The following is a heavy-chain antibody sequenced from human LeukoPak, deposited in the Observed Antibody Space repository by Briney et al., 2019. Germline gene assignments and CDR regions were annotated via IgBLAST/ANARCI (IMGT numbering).Heavy chain of an antibody. CDR2: IYYSGTT. D-gene: IGHD4-23*01. V-gene: IGHV4-39*01. J-gene: IGHJ3*02. CDR1: GGSLSSSSYY. Sequence: SETLSLTCTVSGGSLSSSSYYWGWIRQPPGKGLEWIGSIYYSGTTYYNPSLKSRVTISVGTSKNQFSLKLSSVTATDTAVYYFARLGGGNSAYSYAFDIWGQGTMVTVSS. CDR3: ARLGGGNSAYSYAFDI.